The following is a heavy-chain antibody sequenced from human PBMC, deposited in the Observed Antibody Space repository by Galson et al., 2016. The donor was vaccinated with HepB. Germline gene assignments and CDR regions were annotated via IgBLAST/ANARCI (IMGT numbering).Heavy chain of an antibody. CDR1: GGSVSSGSYY. V-gene: IGHV4-61*01. D-gene: IGHD1-26*01. CDR2: IYNSENT. Sequence: SETLSLTCTVSGGSVSSGSYYWSWIRQPPGKGLEWIGYIYNSENTNYNPSLKRRATISLDTSKSQFSLSLHSVTGADTAVYYCSRTVRYSGSYRLDHWGRGILVTVSS. CDR3: SRTVRYSGSYRLDH. J-gene: IGHJ4*02.